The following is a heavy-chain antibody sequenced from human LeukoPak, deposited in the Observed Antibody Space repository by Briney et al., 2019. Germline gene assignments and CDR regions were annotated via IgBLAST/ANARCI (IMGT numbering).Heavy chain of an antibody. CDR1: GFTVSSYE. D-gene: IGHD2-15*01. V-gene: IGHV3-48*03. Sequence: GGSLRLSCAASGFTVSSYEMNWVRQAPGKGLDWISYISSSGVTMHYADSVKGRFTISRDNAKNSLYLQMNSLRVEDTAVYYVMGYCIGGSCFAWGQGALVTVSS. CDR2: ISSSGVTM. CDR3: MGYCIGGSCFA. J-gene: IGHJ4*02.